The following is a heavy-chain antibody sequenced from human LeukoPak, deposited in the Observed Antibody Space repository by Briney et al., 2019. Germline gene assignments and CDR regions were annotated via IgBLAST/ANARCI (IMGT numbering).Heavy chain of an antibody. Sequence: GGSLRLSCTPSGFTFSSHAMSWVRQAPGKGLEWVSAISGSGGGTYYADSVKGRFTTSRDNSKNTLYLQMNSLRAEDTAVYYCAKEHDYGVGYFDYWGQGTLVTVSS. J-gene: IGHJ4*02. CDR1: GFTFSSHA. D-gene: IGHD4-17*01. CDR2: ISGSGGGT. CDR3: AKEHDYGVGYFDY. V-gene: IGHV3-23*01.